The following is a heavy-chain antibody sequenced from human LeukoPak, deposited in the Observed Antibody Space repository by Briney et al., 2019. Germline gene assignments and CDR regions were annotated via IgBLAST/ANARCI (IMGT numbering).Heavy chain of an antibody. Sequence: PSETLSLTCTVSGRSISSYYWSWIRQPPGKGMEWIGYIYYSGSTNYNPSLKSRVTISVDTSKNQFSLKLSSVTAADTAVYYCARHIRRSGSYYNWFDPWGQGTLVTVSS. J-gene: IGHJ5*02. CDR3: ARHIRRSGSYYNWFDP. V-gene: IGHV4-59*08. D-gene: IGHD3-10*01. CDR1: GRSISSYY. CDR2: IYYSGST.